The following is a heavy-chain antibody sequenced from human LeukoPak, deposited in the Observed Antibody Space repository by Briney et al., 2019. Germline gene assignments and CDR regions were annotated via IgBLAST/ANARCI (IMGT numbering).Heavy chain of an antibody. Sequence: GGSLRLSCAASGFTFSSYSMNWVRQAPGKGLEWVSSISSSSSYIYYADSVKGRFTISRDNAKNSLYLQMNSLRAEDTAVYYCARANHSGWYFDYWGQGTLVTVSS. D-gene: IGHD6-19*01. V-gene: IGHV3-21*01. CDR2: ISSSSSYI. J-gene: IGHJ4*02. CDR3: ARANHSGWYFDY. CDR1: GFTFSSYS.